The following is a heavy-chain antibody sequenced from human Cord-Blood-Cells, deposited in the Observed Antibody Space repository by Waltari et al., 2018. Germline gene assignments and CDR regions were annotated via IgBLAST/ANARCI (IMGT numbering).Heavy chain of an antibody. CDR3: ARRYCSSTSCYWYFDL. D-gene: IGHD2-2*01. CDR1: GGSISSSSYY. J-gene: IGHJ2*01. V-gene: IGHV4-39*01. Sequence: QLQLQESGPGLVKPSETLSLTCTVSGGSISSSSYYWGWIRQPPGKGLEWIGRFYYSGSTYTNPSLKMRVTISVDTSKNQFSLKLSSVTAADTAVYYCARRYCSSTSCYWYFDLWGRGTLVTVSS. CDR2: FYYSGST.